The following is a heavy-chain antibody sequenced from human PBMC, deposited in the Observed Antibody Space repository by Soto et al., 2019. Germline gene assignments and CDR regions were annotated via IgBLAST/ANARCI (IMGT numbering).Heavy chain of an antibody. V-gene: IGHV4-30-2*01. CDR2: IYHSGST. J-gene: IGHJ5*02. CDR3: PGLQGYVFWGAYNPYNWSAP. Sequence: SETLSLTCAVSGGSISSGGYSWSWIRQPPGKGLEWIGYIYHSGSTYYNPSLKSRVTISVDRSKNQFSLKLSSVTAADTAVYYCPGLQGYVFWGAYNPYNWSAPGGQEPMVT. D-gene: IGHD3-3*01. CDR1: GGSISSGGYS.